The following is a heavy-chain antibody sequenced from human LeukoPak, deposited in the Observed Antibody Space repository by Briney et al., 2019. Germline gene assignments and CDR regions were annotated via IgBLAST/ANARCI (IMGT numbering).Heavy chain of an antibody. CDR3: AKDGEDYYGSGSYYNYYMDV. D-gene: IGHD3-10*01. CDR2: IRYDGSNK. Sequence: GGSLRLSCAASGFTFSSYGMHWVRQAPGKGLEWVAFIRYDGSNKYYADSVKGRFTISRDNSKNTLYLQMNSLRAEDTAVYYCAKDGEDYYGSGSYYNYYMDVWGKGTTVTVSS. V-gene: IGHV3-30*02. CDR1: GFTFSSYG. J-gene: IGHJ6*03.